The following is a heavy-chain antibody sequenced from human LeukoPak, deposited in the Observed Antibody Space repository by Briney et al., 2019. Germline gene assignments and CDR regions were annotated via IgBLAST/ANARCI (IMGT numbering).Heavy chain of an antibody. CDR1: GFTFSSYG. D-gene: IGHD3-22*01. CDR2: IRYDGSNK. V-gene: IGHV3-30*02. CDR3: AKDGPPDSSGYYFLNY. J-gene: IGHJ4*02. Sequence: GGSLRLSCAASGFTFSSYGMHWVRQASGKGLEWVAFIRYDGSNKYYADSVKGRFTISRDNSKNTLYLQMNSLRAEDTAVYYCAKDGPPDSSGYYFLNYWGQGTLVTVSS.